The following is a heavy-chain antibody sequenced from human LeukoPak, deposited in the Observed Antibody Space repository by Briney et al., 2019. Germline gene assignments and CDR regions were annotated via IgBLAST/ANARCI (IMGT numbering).Heavy chain of an antibody. CDR1: GFTLSSYA. V-gene: IGHV3-23*01. CDR3: AKDGLQFSEWLPPLGY. Sequence: PRGSLRLSCAASGFTLSSYAMSWVRQAPGKGLEWVSLISGNAGSTYYADSVKGRFTISRDITKNTLYLQMNSLRAEDTAVYYCAKDGLQFSEWLPPLGYWGQGTLVTVSS. J-gene: IGHJ4*02. D-gene: IGHD3-3*01. CDR2: ISGNAGST.